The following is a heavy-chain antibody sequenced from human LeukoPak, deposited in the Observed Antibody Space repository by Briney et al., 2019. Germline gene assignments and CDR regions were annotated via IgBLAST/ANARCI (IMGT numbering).Heavy chain of an antibody. V-gene: IGHV1-18*04. Sequence: RASVNVSCKASGYTFTSYGISWVRKAPGQGLERMGWSNAYNGKTNNAQKLQGRVTITTDTSKSTAYMELRSLRSDDTAVYYCARDRYYDILTGYYPFDYWGQGTLVTVSS. CDR1: GYTFTSYG. CDR2: SNAYNGKT. D-gene: IGHD3-9*01. CDR3: ARDRYYDILTGYYPFDY. J-gene: IGHJ4*02.